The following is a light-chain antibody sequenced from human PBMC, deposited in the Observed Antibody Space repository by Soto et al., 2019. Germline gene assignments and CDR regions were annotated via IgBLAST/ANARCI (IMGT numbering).Light chain of an antibody. CDR3: QQYGSSPPYT. J-gene: IGKJ2*01. CDR1: QSVSNKY. Sequence: EVVLTQSPGTLSLFPGERATLSCRASQSVSNKYLAWYQQKPGQAPRLLIFGSSDRATGIPDRFSGSGSGTDFTLTISKLEPEDFAVYYCQQYGSSPPYTFGQGTKLEIK. CDR2: GSS. V-gene: IGKV3-20*01.